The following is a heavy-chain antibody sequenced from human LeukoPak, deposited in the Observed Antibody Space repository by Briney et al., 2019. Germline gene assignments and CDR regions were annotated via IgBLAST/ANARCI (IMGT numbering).Heavy chain of an antibody. J-gene: IGHJ4*02. CDR3: ARGEYGSGSYHIDY. CDR2: ISGSSSYI. D-gene: IGHD3-10*01. CDR1: GFTFSSYS. Sequence: PGGSLRLSCAASGFTFSSYSMNWVRQAPGKGLEWVSFISGSSSYIYYADSVKGRFTISRDNAKNSLYLQMNSLRAEDTAVYYCARGEYGSGSYHIDYWGQGTLVTVSS. V-gene: IGHV3-21*01.